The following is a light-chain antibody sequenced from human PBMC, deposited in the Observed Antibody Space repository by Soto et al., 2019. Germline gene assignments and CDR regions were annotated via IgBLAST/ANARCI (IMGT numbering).Light chain of an antibody. CDR1: TSNIGNNY. Sequence: QAVLTQPSSVSGTPGQGVTISCSGSTSNIGNNYVYWFQQLPGTAPKVLTNRNDQRPPGVPDRFSGSKSGASASLAISGLRSEDEADYYCAAWDDTVRSYVFGTGTKLTVL. J-gene: IGLJ1*01. CDR2: RND. V-gene: IGLV1-47*01. CDR3: AAWDDTVRSYV.